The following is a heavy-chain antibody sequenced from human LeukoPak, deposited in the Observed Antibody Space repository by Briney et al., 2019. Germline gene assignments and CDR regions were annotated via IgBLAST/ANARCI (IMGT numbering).Heavy chain of an antibody. CDR2: IYYSGST. CDR3: ARQDYYGMDV. Sequence: PSETLSLTCTISGGSISSSSYYWGWIRQPPGKGLEWIGSIYYSGSTYYNPSLKSRVTISVDTSKNQFSPKLSSVTAADTAVYYCARQDYYGMDVWGQGTTVTVSS. V-gene: IGHV4-39*07. CDR1: GGSISSSSYY. J-gene: IGHJ6*02.